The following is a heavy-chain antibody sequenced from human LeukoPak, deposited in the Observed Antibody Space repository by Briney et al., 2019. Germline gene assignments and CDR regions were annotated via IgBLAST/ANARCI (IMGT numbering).Heavy chain of an antibody. J-gene: IGHJ6*02. CDR3: ARDDYGGNSPYYYYGMDV. Sequence: TSETLSLTCTVSGGSISSYYWSWIRQPPGKGLEWIGYIYYSGSTNYNPSLKSRVTISVDTSKNQFSSKLSSVTAADTAVYYCARDDYGGNSPYYYYGMDVWGQGTTVTVSS. CDR2: IYYSGST. CDR1: GGSISSYY. D-gene: IGHD4-23*01. V-gene: IGHV4-59*01.